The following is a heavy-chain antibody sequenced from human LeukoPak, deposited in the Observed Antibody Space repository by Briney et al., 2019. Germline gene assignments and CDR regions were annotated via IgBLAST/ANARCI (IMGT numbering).Heavy chain of an antibody. J-gene: IGHJ4*02. CDR1: GYTFTGYY. V-gene: IGHV1-69*13. CDR3: AREGIAAEGLFDY. Sequence: SVTVSFTASGYTFTGYYMHWVRQAPGQGLERMGWSNPIFGAANYAQKFQGRVTITADESTSTAYMELSSLRSEDTAVYYCAREGIAAEGLFDYWGQGTLVTVSS. D-gene: IGHD6-13*01. CDR2: SNPIFGAA.